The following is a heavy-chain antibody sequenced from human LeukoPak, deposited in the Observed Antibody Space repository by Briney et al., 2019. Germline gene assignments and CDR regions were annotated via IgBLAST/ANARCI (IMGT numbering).Heavy chain of an antibody. CDR1: GGSISSNNYY. J-gene: IGHJ4*02. Sequence: PSETLSLTCIVSGGSISSNNYYWVWIRQPPGGGLEWIGNLFYSGSPYYNPSLKSRITISVDTSKNQFSLKLSSVTAADTAVYYCARVPRYYYDSSQEDYWGQGTLVTVSS. CDR3: ARVPRYYYDSSQEDY. V-gene: IGHV4-39*07. D-gene: IGHD3-22*01. CDR2: LFYSGSP.